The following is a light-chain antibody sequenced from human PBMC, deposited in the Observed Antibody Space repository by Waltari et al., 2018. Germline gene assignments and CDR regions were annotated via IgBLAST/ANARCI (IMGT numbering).Light chain of an antibody. Sequence: SYELPQPPSVSPASGQTARIPCGGYNIVSISVHSYQQKPAQAPVQVIYADSKRPSGIPERFSGSNSGNTATLTISGVEAGDEADYYCQVWDSSSDHPVFGGGTRLTVL. CDR1: NIVSIS. J-gene: IGLJ2*01. CDR3: QVWDSSSDHPV. CDR2: ADS. V-gene: IGLV3-21*02.